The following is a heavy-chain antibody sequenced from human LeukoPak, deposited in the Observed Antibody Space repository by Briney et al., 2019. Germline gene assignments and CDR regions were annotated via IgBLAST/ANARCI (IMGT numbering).Heavy chain of an antibody. CDR1: GFTFSSYE. CDR3: ARSYYDSSK. Sequence: PGGSLRLSCAASGFTFSSYEMNWVRRAPGKGLEWVSYISSSGSTVYYADSVKGRFTISRDKAKNSLYLQMNSLRAEDTAVYYCARSYYDSSKWGQGTLVTVSS. CDR2: ISSSGSTV. V-gene: IGHV3-48*03. J-gene: IGHJ4*02. D-gene: IGHD3-22*01.